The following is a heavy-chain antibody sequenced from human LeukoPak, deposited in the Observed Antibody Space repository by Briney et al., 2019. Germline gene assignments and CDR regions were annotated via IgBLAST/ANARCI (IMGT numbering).Heavy chain of an antibody. CDR3: ARSASRYFDWFDY. D-gene: IGHD3-9*01. J-gene: IGHJ4*02. CDR1: GYRFSDSW. V-gene: IGHV5-51*01. Sequence: GESLKISCKGSGYRFSDSWIGWVRQRPGKGLERMGAIYPDDSDTRYSPSFQGQVTISADRSINTAYLQWSSLKASDTAIYYCARSASRYFDWFDYWGQGTLVTVSS. CDR2: IYPDDSDT.